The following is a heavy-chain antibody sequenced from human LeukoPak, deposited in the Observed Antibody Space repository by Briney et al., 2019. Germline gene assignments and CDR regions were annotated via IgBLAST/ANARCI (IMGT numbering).Heavy chain of an antibody. Sequence: GGSLRLSCAVSGYTFSSYAMHWVRQAPGKGLEWVAVIAYDGSNKYYADSVKGRFTISRVNSKNTLYLQMNSLRAEDTAVYYCARLKRDAQLAPQFDPWGQGTLVTVYS. D-gene: IGHD6-6*01. CDR3: ARLKRDAQLAPQFDP. V-gene: IGHV3-30-3*01. CDR1: GYTFSSYA. CDR2: IAYDGSNK. J-gene: IGHJ5*02.